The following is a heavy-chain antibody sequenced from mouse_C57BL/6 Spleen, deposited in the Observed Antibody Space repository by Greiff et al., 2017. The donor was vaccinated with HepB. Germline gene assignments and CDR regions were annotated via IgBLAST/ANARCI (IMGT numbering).Heavy chain of an antibody. CDR1: GYTFTDYY. J-gene: IGHJ4*01. V-gene: IGHV1-19*01. Sequence: EVQLQQSGPVLVKPGASVKMSCKASGYTFTDYYMNWVKQSHGKSLEWIGVINPYNGGTSYNQKFKGKATLTVDKSSSTAYMELNSLTSEDSAVYYWARRGSSPYYAMDYWGQGTSVTVSS. D-gene: IGHD1-1*01. CDR2: INPYNGGT. CDR3: ARRGSSPYYAMDY.